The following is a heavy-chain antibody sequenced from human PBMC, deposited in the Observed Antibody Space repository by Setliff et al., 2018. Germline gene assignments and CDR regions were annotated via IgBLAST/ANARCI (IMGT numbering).Heavy chain of an antibody. CDR3: AGGRPLVRKYYYYMDV. J-gene: IGHJ6*03. Sequence: ASVKVSCKTSGYGFTSHYFHWLRQAPGQGLEWMGIVNPSGGKTTLSQKFQGRVTITADESTSTAYMELSSLGSEDTAVYYCAGGRPLVRKYYYYMDVWGEGTTVTVSS. D-gene: IGHD3-10*01. V-gene: IGHV1-46*01. CDR1: GYGFTSHY. CDR2: VNPSGGKT.